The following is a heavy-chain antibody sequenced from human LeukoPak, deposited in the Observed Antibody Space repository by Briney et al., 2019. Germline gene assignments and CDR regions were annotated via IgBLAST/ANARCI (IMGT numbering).Heavy chain of an antibody. Sequence: GESLKISCKGAGYSFTSYWIAWVRQMPGKGLEWMGIIYPGDSETIYSPSFQGQVTISADNSITTAYLQWSSLKASDTAMYYCARKAVYYYGMDAWGQGTAVTVSS. D-gene: IGHD6-19*01. V-gene: IGHV5-51*01. J-gene: IGHJ6*02. CDR1: GYSFTSYW. CDR3: ARKAVYYYGMDA. CDR2: IYPGDSET.